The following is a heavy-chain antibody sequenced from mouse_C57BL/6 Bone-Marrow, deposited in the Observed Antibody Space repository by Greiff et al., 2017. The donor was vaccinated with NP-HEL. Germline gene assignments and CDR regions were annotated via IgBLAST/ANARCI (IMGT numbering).Heavy chain of an antibody. J-gene: IGHJ4*01. Sequence: QVQLQQSGAELVRPGTSVKVSCKASGYAFTNYLIEWVKQRPGQGLEWIGVINPGSGGTNYNEKFKGKATLTADKTSSTAYMQLSSLTSEDSAVYFCARGGTPRAMDYWGQGTSVTVSS. V-gene: IGHV1-54*01. CDR1: GYAFTNYL. CDR3: ARGGTPRAMDY. D-gene: IGHD3-3*01. CDR2: INPGSGGT.